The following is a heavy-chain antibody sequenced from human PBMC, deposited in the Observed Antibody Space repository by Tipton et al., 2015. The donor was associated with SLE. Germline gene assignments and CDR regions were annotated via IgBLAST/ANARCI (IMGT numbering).Heavy chain of an antibody. J-gene: IGHJ3*02. CDR2: INHSGGT. D-gene: IGHD2-2*01. CDR3: ARGSSAFEI. Sequence: TLSLTCAVYGGSFSGYYWSWIRQPPGKGLEWIGEINHSGGTNYNPSLKSRVTISVDTSKNQFSLKLSSVTAADTAVYYCARGSSAFEIWGQGTLVTVSS. CDR1: GGSFSGYY. V-gene: IGHV4-34*01.